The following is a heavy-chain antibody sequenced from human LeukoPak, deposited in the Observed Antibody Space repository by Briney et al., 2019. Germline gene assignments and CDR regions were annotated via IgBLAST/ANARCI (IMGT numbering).Heavy chain of an antibody. CDR3: ARDLRPLLLWFGEFEYYYYYYGMDV. CDR2: IIPIFGTA. CDR1: GGTFSSYA. Sequence: ASVKVSCKASGGTFSSYAVSWVRQAPGQGLEWMGGIIPIFGTANYAQKFQGRVTITADKSTSTAYMELSSLRSEDTAVYYCARDLRPLLLWFGEFEYYYYYYGMDVWGKGTTVTVSS. J-gene: IGHJ6*04. V-gene: IGHV1-69*06. D-gene: IGHD3-10*01.